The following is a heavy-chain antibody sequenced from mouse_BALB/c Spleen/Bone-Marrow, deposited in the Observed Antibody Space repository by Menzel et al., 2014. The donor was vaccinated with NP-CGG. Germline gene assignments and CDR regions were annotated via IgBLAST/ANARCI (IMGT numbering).Heavy chain of an antibody. V-gene: IGHV4-1*02. Sequence: VESGGSLKLSCAASGFDFSRYWMSWVRQAPGKGLEWIGEINPDSSTINYTPSLKDKFIISRDNAKNTLYLQMSKVRSEDTALYYCARRWDVYYFDYWGQGTTLTVSS. J-gene: IGHJ2*01. CDR2: INPDSSTI. CDR3: ARRWDVYYFDY. D-gene: IGHD4-1*01. CDR1: GFDFSRYW.